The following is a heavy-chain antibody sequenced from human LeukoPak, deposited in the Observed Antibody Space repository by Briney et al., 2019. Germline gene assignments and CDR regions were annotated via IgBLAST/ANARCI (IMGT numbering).Heavy chain of an antibody. Sequence: SETLSLTCSVSGGSISGSSYSWGWIRQPPRKGLEWIGNIDYSGYTYYNPSLKSRVTISVDTSKNQFSLKLSSVTAADTAVYYCAKHYMGSSYNRAVDYWGQGTLVTVSS. V-gene: IGHV4-39*01. D-gene: IGHD3-10*01. J-gene: IGHJ4*02. CDR2: IDYSGYT. CDR3: AKHYMGSSYNRAVDY. CDR1: GGSISGSSYS.